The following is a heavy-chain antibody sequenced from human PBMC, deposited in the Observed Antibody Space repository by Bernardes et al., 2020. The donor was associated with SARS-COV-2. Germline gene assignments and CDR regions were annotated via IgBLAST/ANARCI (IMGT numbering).Heavy chain of an antibody. CDR1: GGSISSCY. Sequence: SEALSLTCTVSGGSISSCYWSWIRKRPGKGLEWIGYIYYSGSTNYNPSLKSRVTISVDTSKNQFSLKLSSVTAADTAVYYCARQRADYDFWSGYYRRGNWFDPWGQGTLVTVSS. D-gene: IGHD3-3*01. CDR3: ARQRADYDFWSGYYRRGNWFDP. J-gene: IGHJ5*02. CDR2: IYYSGST. V-gene: IGHV4-59*08.